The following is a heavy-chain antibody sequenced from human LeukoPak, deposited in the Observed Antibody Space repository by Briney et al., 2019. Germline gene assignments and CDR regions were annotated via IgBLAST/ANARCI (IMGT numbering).Heavy chain of an antibody. CDR2: IYSSGST. CDR1: GGSFRSSSYY. Sequence: KASETLSLTCTVSGGSFRSSSYYWGWIRQTPGKGLEWIGSIYSSGSTYYNPSLKSRVTISVDTSKNQFSLKVTSVTAADTAVYYCARTIAARSWWFDPWGQGTLVTVSS. D-gene: IGHD6-6*01. J-gene: IGHJ5*02. V-gene: IGHV4-39*07. CDR3: ARTIAARSWWFDP.